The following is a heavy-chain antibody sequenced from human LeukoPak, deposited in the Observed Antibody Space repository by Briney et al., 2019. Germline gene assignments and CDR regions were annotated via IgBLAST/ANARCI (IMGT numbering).Heavy chain of an antibody. J-gene: IGHJ4*02. V-gene: IGHV4-39*07. CDR2: VYYSGTT. Sequence: SETLSLTCSVSGDSISLSFYYWGWIRQPPGKALEWIGSVYYSGTTSYNPSLKSRVTISVDMSRNHFSLRLRSVTAADTAMYYCARGTLYRGWSYYLDFWGQGSQVTVSS. CDR3: ARGTLYRGWSYYLDF. CDR1: GDSISLSFYY. D-gene: IGHD6-19*01.